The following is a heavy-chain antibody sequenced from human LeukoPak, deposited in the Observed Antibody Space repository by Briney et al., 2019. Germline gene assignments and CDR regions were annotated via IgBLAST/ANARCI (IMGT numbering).Heavy chain of an antibody. CDR1: GFTFSSYA. CDR2: ISYDGSNK. V-gene: IGHV3-30*04. D-gene: IGHD3-22*01. J-gene: IGHJ3*02. Sequence: TGGSLRLSCAASGFTFSSYAMHWVRQAPGKGLEWVAVISYDGSNKYYADSVKGRFTISRDNSKNTLYLQMNSLRSDDTAVYYCAVDSSGYPNAFDIWGQGTMVTVSS. CDR3: AVDSSGYPNAFDI.